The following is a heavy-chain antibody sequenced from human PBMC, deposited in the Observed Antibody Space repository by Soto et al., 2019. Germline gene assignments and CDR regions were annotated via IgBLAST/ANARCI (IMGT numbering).Heavy chain of an antibody. J-gene: IGHJ5*02. CDR3: ARSYCSSTSCYNWFDP. Sequence: RASVKVSCKASGYTFTSYDINWVRQATGQGLEWMGWMNPNSGNTGYAQKFQGRVTMTRNTSISTAYMELSSLRSEDTAVYYCARSYCSSTSCYNWFDPWGQGTLVTVSS. V-gene: IGHV1-8*01. CDR1: GYTFTSYD. CDR2: MNPNSGNT. D-gene: IGHD2-2*01.